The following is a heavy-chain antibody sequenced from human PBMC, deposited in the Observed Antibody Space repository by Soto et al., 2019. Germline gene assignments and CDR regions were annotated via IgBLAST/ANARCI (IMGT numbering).Heavy chain of an antibody. V-gene: IGHV3-72*01. CDR1: GFIFSDHY. D-gene: IGHD2-15*01. CDR3: ARAYCNGGYCSSPFAH. Sequence: EVQLVESGGDLVQPGGSLRLSCAASGFIFSDHYMDWVRQTPGKGLEWVGRIRNKAHSYTTEYAASVKGRFTISRDDSKNSLYLQMNSVNTEDTAVYYCARAYCNGGYCSSPFAHWGQGTLVTVSS. J-gene: IGHJ4*02. CDR2: IRNKAHSYTT.